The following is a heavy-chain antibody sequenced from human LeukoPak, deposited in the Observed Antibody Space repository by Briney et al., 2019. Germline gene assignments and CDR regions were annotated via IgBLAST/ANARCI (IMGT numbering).Heavy chain of an antibody. D-gene: IGHD3-3*01. CDR3: ARGKDHDFWNPFDH. Sequence: GGSLRLSCAASGFTLSKYAMNWVRQAPGKGLEWVSGIYGSGGRPPSADSVKGRFTISRDISKNTLYLQMDSLRAEDTAAYYCARGKDHDFWNPFDHWGQGTLVTVSS. CDR2: IYGSGGRP. V-gene: IGHV3-23*01. J-gene: IGHJ4*02. CDR1: GFTLSKYA.